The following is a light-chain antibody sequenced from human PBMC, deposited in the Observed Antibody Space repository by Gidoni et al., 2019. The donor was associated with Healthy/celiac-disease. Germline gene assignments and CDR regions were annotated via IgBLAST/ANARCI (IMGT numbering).Light chain of an antibody. CDR1: QSISSW. V-gene: IGKV1-5*01. J-gene: IGKJ2*01. CDR2: DAS. CDR3: QQYNSYPYMYT. Sequence: DIQMTHSPSTLSASVGDRVTITCRASQSISSWLAWYQQKPGKAPKLLIYDASSLESGVPSRFSGSGSGTEFTLTISSLQPDDFATYYCQQYNSYPYMYTFGQGTKLEIK.